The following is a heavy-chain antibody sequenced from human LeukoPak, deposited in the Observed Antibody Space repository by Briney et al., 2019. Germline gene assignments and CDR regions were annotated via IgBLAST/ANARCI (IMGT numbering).Heavy chain of an antibody. V-gene: IGHV5-51*01. CDR1: GYTFTHQW. CDR2: IYPRDSDT. D-gene: IGHD3-10*01. J-gene: IGHJ4*02. Sequence: GESLKISFKASGYTFTHQWIGWVRQKSGSGLEWMGIIYPRDSDTRYSRSFQGHVTISADTSINTAYLEWSRLEASDTAIYYCARHSDVIGAIWGQGTLVTVSS. CDR3: ARHSDVIGAI.